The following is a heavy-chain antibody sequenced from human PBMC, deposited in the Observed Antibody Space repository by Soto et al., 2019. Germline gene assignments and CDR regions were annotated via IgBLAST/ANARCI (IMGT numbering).Heavy chain of an antibody. Sequence: SETLSLTCTVSCGSISSYYWSWIRQPPGKGLEWIGYIYYSGSTNYNPSLKSRVTISVDTSKNQFSLKLSSVTAADTAVYYCARDQRIDDYNPWGQGTLVTVSS. CDR2: IYYSGST. V-gene: IGHV4-59*01. CDR1: CGSISSYY. D-gene: IGHD4-4*01. CDR3: ARDQRIDDYNP. J-gene: IGHJ4*02.